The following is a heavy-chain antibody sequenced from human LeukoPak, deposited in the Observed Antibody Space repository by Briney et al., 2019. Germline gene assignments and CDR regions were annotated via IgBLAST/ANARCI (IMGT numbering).Heavy chain of an antibody. CDR2: TYYRSKWYN. D-gene: IGHD1-26*01. V-gene: IGHV6-1*01. J-gene: IGHJ4*02. CDR3: ARDDVREGATLDY. Sequence: SQTLSLTFAISGDSVSSSSAAWNWLRQSPSRGLEWLGRTYYRSKWYNDYAVSVKSRITINPATSKNQFSLQLNSVTPEDTAVYYCARDDVREGATLDYWGQGTLVTVSS. CDR1: GDSVSSSSAA.